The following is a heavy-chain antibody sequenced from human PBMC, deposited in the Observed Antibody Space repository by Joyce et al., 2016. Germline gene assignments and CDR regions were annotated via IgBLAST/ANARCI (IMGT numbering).Heavy chain of an antibody. D-gene: IGHD1-26*01. CDR2: IIPIFGPA. V-gene: IGHV1-69*06. CDR3: ARGRPQYVGAKYY. CDR1: GGTFSDDT. Sequence: QVQLVQSGAEVKKPVSSVKVCCKASGGTFSDDTISWVRQAPGQGLEWMGGIIPIFGPAIYAQKFQGRLTITADKSTSTAYMELTSLGSEDTAVYYCARGRPQYVGAKYYWGQGTLVTVSS. J-gene: IGHJ4*02.